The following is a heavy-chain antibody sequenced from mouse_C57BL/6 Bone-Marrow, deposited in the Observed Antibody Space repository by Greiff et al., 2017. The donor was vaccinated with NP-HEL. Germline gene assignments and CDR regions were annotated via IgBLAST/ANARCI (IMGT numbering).Heavy chain of an antibody. D-gene: IGHD1-3*01. V-gene: IGHV1-55*01. CDR1: GYTFTSYW. Sequence: QVQLKQPGAELAKPGASVKMSCKASGYTFTSYWITWVKQRPGQGLEWIGDIYPGSGSTNYNEKFKSKATLTVDTSSSTAYMQLSSLTSEDSACYCCARRSDAMDYWGQGTSVTVSS. J-gene: IGHJ4*01. CDR2: IYPGSGST. CDR3: ARRSDAMDY.